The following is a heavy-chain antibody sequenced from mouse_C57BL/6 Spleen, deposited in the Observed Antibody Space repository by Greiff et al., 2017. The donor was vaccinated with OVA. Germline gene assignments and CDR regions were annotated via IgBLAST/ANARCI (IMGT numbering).Heavy chain of an antibody. CDR3: ARGGTYGYFDY. CDR1: GYSITSGYY. J-gene: IGHJ2*01. CDR2: ISYDGSN. Sequence: EVKLMESGPGLVKPSQSLSLTCSVTGYSITSGYYWNWIRQFPGNKLEWMGYISYDGSNNYNPSLKNRISITRDTSKNQFFLKLNSVTTEDTATYYCARGGTYGYFDYWGQGTTLTVSS. D-gene: IGHD1-1*01. V-gene: IGHV3-6*01.